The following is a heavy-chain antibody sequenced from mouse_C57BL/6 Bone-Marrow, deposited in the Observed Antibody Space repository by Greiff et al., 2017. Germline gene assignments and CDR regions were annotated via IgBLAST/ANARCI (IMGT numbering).Heavy chain of an antibody. CDR2: IYPRSGNT. D-gene: IGHD2-3*01. Sequence: VKVVESGAELARPGASVKLSCKASGYTFTSYGISWVKQRTGQGLEWIGEIYPRSGNTYSNEKFKGKATLTADKSSSTAYMELRSLTSEDSAVYFCARDGYYFLDYAMDYWGQGTSVTVSS. CDR3: ARDGYYFLDYAMDY. CDR1: GYTFTSYG. V-gene: IGHV1-81*01. J-gene: IGHJ4*01.